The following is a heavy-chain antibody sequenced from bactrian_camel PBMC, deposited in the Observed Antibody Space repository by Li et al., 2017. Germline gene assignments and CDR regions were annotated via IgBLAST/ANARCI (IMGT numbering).Heavy chain of an antibody. Sequence: VQLVESGGGLVQPGGSLRLSCAASGFTFSSYSMSWVRQAPGKGLEWISAINNGGDSTYYTDSVKGRFTISRDNAKNTHYLQMNSLKPEDTAMYYCTARCWSKLEDVLVDMHFGYWGQGTQVTVS. D-gene: IGHD8*01. J-gene: IGHJ6*01. CDR1: GFTFSSYS. CDR2: INNGGDST. V-gene: IGHV3S31*01. CDR3: TARCWSKLEDVLVDMHFGY.